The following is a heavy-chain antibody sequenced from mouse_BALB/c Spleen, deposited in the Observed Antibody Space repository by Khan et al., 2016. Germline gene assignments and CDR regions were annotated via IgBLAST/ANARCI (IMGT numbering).Heavy chain of an antibody. J-gene: IGHJ3*01. V-gene: IGHV1S72*01. CDR2: IDPSDSDT. D-gene: IGHD1-1*01. CDR3: TTSVYGTWFGY. CDR1: GYTFTSYW. Sequence: QVQLQQPGTELVIPGAPVKLSCKASGYTFTSYWMNWVKQRPGRGLEWIGRIDPSDSDTHYNQKFKDKATLTVDISSSTAYIQLSSLTTEAASFYYCTTSVYGTWFGYWSHGTLVTVSA.